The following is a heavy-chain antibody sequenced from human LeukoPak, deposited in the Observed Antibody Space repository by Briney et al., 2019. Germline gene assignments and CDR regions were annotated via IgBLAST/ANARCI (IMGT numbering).Heavy chain of an antibody. CDR2: IIPIFGTA. CDR3: ARDRRAVAGTRWFDP. CDR1: GGTFSSYA. V-gene: IGHV1-69*13. J-gene: IGHJ5*02. Sequence: SVKVSCKASGGTFSSYAISWVRQAPGQGLGWMGGIIPIFGTANYAQKFQGRVTITADESTSTAYMELSSLRSEDTAVYYCARDRRAVAGTRWFDPWGQGTLVTVSS. D-gene: IGHD6-19*01.